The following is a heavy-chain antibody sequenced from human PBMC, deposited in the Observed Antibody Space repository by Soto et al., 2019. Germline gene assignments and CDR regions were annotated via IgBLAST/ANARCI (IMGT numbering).Heavy chain of an antibody. CDR2: TSSSDSTI. D-gene: IGHD6-19*01. V-gene: IGHV3-48*03. CDR1: RFTFSSYE. Sequence: PEGSLRLSCVVSRFTFSSYEVNWVRQAPGRGLEWVSYTSSSDSTIHYADSVKGRFTISRDNAKNSLYLQMNSLRAEDTAVYYCARQNGSGWEGLFDYWGQGTLVTVSS. CDR3: ARQNGSGWEGLFDY. J-gene: IGHJ4*02.